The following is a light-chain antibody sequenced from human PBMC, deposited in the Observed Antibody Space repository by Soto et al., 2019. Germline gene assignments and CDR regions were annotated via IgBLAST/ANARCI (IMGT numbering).Light chain of an antibody. J-gene: IGKJ1*01. Sequence: DIQMTQSPSTLSASVGDSVTITCRASQRISRWLAWYQQKPGKAPKLLIYKASSVESGVQSRFSGSGSGTEFALSISSLQPDDFVTYYCQQYNSYSWTCGQGTKVGIK. V-gene: IGKV1-5*03. CDR3: QQYNSYSWT. CDR1: QRISRW. CDR2: KAS.